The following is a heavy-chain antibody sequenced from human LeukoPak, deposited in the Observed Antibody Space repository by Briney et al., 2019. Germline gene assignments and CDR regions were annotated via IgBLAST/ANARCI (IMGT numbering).Heavy chain of an antibody. V-gene: IGHV1-18*01. CDR2: INPYNGNT. Sequence: ASVKVSCKASGYTFTSYGISWVRQAPGQGLEWMGWINPYNGNTNDAQKLQGRVTMTTDTSTSTAYMELRSLRSDDTAVYYCARGAHYYDSSGYYWFDYWGQGTLVTVSS. CDR3: ARGAHYYDSSGYYWFDY. D-gene: IGHD3-22*01. J-gene: IGHJ4*02. CDR1: GYTFTSYG.